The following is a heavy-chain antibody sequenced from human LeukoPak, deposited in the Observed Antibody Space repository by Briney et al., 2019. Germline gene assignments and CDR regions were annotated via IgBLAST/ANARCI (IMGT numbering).Heavy chain of an antibody. V-gene: IGHV3-23*01. J-gene: IGHJ5*02. CDR2: IGGRGGST. CDR1: GFRFSEFT. Sequence: GGSLRLSCAASGFRFSEFTMTWVRQAPGKGPEWVSAIGGRGGSTYYADSLGGRFTISRDNSKDMVYLQMNSLKVEATATYYCGKEGGAWGQGTKVTVSS. D-gene: IGHD3-16*01. CDR3: GKEGGA.